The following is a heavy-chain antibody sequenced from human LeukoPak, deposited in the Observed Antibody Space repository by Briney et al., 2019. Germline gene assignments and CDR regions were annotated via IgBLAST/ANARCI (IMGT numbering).Heavy chain of an antibody. Sequence: GGSLTLSCAASGFTFSGSAMHWVRQASGKGLEWVGRIRSKANSYATAYAASVKGRFTISRDDSKNTAYLQMNSLKTEDTAVYYCTSRGPIAAAPDYWGQGTLVTVSS. D-gene: IGHD6-13*01. CDR3: TSRGPIAAAPDY. J-gene: IGHJ4*02. CDR2: IRSKANSYAT. V-gene: IGHV3-73*01. CDR1: GFTFSGSA.